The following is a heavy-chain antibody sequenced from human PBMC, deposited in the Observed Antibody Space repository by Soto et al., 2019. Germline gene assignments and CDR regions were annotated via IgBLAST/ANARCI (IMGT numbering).Heavy chain of an antibody. CDR3: ARDRATTSRWFDP. Sequence: QVQLAQSGTEVKKPGSSVKVSCKASGGIFNNYAISWVRQAPGQGLEWMGRIIPRFDIANYAHEFQGRVTITADKSTSTSYMELSCLKSEDTAVYFCARDRATTSRWFDPWGQGTLVTVSS. CDR1: GGIFNNYA. J-gene: IGHJ5*02. CDR2: IIPRFDIA. V-gene: IGHV1-69*04. D-gene: IGHD1-26*01.